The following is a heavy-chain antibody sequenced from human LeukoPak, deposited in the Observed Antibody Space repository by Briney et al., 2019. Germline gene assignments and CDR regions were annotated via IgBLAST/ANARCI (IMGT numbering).Heavy chain of an antibody. J-gene: IGHJ4*02. CDR2: ISGSGGST. CDR1: GFTFSSYA. CDR3: ARDATYCTNGVCYTRFDY. V-gene: IGHV3-23*01. Sequence: GGSLRLSCAVSGFTFSSYAMSWVRQAPGKGLEWVSAISGSGGSTYYADSVKGRFTISRDNAKTSLYLEMNSLRAEDTAVYYCARDATYCTNGVCYTRFDYWGQGTLVTVSS. D-gene: IGHD2-8*01.